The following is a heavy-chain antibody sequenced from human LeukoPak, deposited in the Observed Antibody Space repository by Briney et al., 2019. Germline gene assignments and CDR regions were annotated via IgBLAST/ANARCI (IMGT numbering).Heavy chain of an antibody. CDR2: IYHSGST. CDR3: ARGGAYYDFWSGYTSRYYYFDY. Sequence: PSETLSLTCAVSGGSMSSSSWWSWVRQPPGKGLEWIGEIYHSGSTNYNPSLKSRVTVSVDKSKNQFSLKLSSVTAADTAVYYCARGGAYYDFWSGYTSRYYYFDYWGQGTLVTVSS. CDR1: GGSMSSSSW. J-gene: IGHJ4*02. D-gene: IGHD3-3*01. V-gene: IGHV4-4*02.